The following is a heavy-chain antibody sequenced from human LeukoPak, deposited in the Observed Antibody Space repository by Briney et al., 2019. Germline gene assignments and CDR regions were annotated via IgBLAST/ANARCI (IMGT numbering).Heavy chain of an antibody. D-gene: IGHD3-3*01. CDR2: ISGPSTHI. CDR3: TRGSEWSSGVSDY. V-gene: IGHV3-21*01. CDR1: GFIFSRCG. Sequence: PGGSLRLSCAASGFIFSRCGMNWVRQAPGKGLEWVSSISGPSTHIYYADSVKGRFTISRDNAHNSLYLQMNSLRAEDTAVYYCTRGSEWSSGVSDYWGQGTLVTASS. J-gene: IGHJ4*02.